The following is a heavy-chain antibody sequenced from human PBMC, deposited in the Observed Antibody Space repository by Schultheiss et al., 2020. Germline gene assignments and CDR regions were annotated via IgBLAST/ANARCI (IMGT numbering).Heavy chain of an antibody. CDR1: GFTFSSYG. V-gene: IGHV3-33*06. CDR3: AKCRRLNPCDYFGY. J-gene: IGHJ4*02. CDR2: IWYDGSNK. Sequence: GGSLRLSCAASGFTFSSYGMHWVRQAPGKGLEWVAVIWYDGSNKYYADSVKGRFTISRDNSKNTLYLQVNSLRAEDTAVYFCAKCRRLNPCDYFGYWGLGTLVTVSS. D-gene: IGHD6-25*01.